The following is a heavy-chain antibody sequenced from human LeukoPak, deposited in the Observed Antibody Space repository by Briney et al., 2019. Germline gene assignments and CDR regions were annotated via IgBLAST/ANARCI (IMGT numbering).Heavy chain of an antibody. V-gene: IGHV3-9*01. CDR2: ISWNSGSI. J-gene: IGHJ4*02. Sequence: QSGRSLRLSCAASGYTFDDYAMHWVRQAPGKGLEWVSAISWNSGSIDYADSVKGRFTISRDNAKNSLYLQMDRLRAEDTALYYCAKARIPYGSGSYTPDYWGQGTLVTVSS. CDR3: AKARIPYGSGSYTPDY. D-gene: IGHD3-10*01. CDR1: GYTFDDYA.